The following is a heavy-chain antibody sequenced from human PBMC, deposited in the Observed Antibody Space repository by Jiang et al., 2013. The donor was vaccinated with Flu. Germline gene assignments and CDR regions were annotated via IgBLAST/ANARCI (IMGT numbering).Heavy chain of an antibody. J-gene: IGHJ4*02. V-gene: IGHV3-21*01. CDR2: ISSSSSYI. Sequence: VQLVESGGGLVKPGGSLRLSCAASGFTFSSYSMNWVRQAPGKGLEWVSSISSSSSYIYYADSVKGRFTISRDNAKNSLYLQMNSLRAEDTAMYYCARGLYCSSTSCYFSDYWGQGTLVTVSS. CDR3: ARGLYCSSTSCYFSDY. CDR1: GFTFSSYS. D-gene: IGHD2-2*01.